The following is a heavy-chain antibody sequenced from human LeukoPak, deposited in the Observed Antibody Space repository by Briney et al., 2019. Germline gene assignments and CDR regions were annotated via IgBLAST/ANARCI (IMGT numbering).Heavy chain of an antibody. D-gene: IGHD2-2*01. CDR1: GFTFSSYV. Sequence: GGSLRLSCAASGFTFSSYVIHSVRQAPGKGLEWVAFIRYDGSNKYYADSVKSRFTISRDNSKNTLYLQMNSLRAEDTAVYYCARGMGYCGSTSCFPGFDYWGQGTLVTVSS. CDR2: IRYDGSNK. CDR3: ARGMGYCGSTSCFPGFDY. V-gene: IGHV3-30*02. J-gene: IGHJ4*02.